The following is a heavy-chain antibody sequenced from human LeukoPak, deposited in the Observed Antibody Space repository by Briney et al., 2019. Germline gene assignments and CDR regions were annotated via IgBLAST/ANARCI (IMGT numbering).Heavy chain of an antibody. CDR2: INHSGST. D-gene: IGHD3-16*01. V-gene: IGHV4-34*01. Sequence: GSLRLSCAASGFTFSNAWMSWIRQPPGKGLEWIGEINHSGSTNYNPSLKSRVTISVDTSKNQFSLKLSSVTAADTAVYYCASRYDYVWGNPLRYWGQGTLVTVSS. CDR3: ASRYDYVWGNPLRY. CDR1: GFTFSNAW. J-gene: IGHJ4*02.